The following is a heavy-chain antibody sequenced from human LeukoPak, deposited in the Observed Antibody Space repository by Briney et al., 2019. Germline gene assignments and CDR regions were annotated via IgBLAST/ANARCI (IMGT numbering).Heavy chain of an antibody. Sequence: GTSLRLSCAASGFTFSNAWMSWVRQAPGKGLEWVGRIKSKTDGGTTDYAAPVKGRFTISRDDSKNTLYLQMNSLKTEDTAVYYCTTRSFRFGELWFDYWGQGTLVTVSS. J-gene: IGHJ4*02. D-gene: IGHD3-10*01. CDR1: GFTFSNAW. CDR3: TTRSFRFGELWFDY. V-gene: IGHV3-15*01. CDR2: IKSKTDGGTT.